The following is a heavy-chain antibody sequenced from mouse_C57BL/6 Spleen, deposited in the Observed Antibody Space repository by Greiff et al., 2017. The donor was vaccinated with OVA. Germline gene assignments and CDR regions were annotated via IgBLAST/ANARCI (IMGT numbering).Heavy chain of an antibody. CDR2: ISSGSSTI. CDR1: GFTFSDYG. V-gene: IGHV5-17*01. J-gene: IGHJ4*01. CDR3: ARGVAEDY. Sequence: EVKLVESGGGLVKPGGSLKLSCAASGFTFSDYGMHWVRQAPEKGLEWVAYISSGSSTIYYADTVKGRFTISRDNAKNTLFLQMTSLRSEDTAMYYCARGVAEDYWGQGPSVTVSS.